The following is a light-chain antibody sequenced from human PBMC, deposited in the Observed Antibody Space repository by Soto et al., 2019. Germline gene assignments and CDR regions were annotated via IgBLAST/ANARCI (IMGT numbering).Light chain of an antibody. CDR3: QQYGNSPAYI. J-gene: IGKJ2*01. CDR1: QSVSREL. V-gene: IGKV3-20*01. Sequence: EIRLTQSPGTPSLYPGDRATLSCMASQSVSRELLAWDQQKPGQAPRLLIYGASSRASGIRARFSGSGSGTDFTLTISGLESDDSAVYYCQQYGNSPAYIFGQGTKMEIK. CDR2: GAS.